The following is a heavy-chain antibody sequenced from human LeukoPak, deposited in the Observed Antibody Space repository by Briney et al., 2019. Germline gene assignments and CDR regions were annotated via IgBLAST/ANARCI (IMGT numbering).Heavy chain of an antibody. V-gene: IGHV3-53*01. CDR2: IYSGGST. CDR1: GFTVSSNY. J-gene: IGHJ6*03. Sequence: GGSLRLSCAGSGFTVSSNYMSWVRQAPGKGLEWVSVIYSGGSTYYADSVKGRFTISRDNSKNTLYLQMNSLRAEDTAVYYCARAPTLNYYYYYMDVSGKGTTVTVSS. CDR3: ARAPTLNYYYYYMDV.